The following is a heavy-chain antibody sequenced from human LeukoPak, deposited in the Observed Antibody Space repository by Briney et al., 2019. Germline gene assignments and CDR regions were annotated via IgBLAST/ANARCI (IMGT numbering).Heavy chain of an antibody. D-gene: IGHD3-10*01. CDR2: IRHDSTDL. Sequence: GGSLRLSCAASGFTFSTYSMNWVRQAPGKGLGWVSFIRHDSTDLYYADSVKGRFTISRDNVKNLLYLQMNSLTAEDTAVYYCARDWFGETVWGRGTLVTVSS. V-gene: IGHV3-48*01. CDR1: GFTFSTYS. J-gene: IGHJ4*02. CDR3: ARDWFGETV.